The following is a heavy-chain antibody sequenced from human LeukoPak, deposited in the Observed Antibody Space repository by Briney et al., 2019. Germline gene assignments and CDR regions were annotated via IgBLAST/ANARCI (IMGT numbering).Heavy chain of an antibody. J-gene: IGHJ4*02. CDR3: ANLDYYDSSGYRYYFDY. V-gene: IGHV3-30*02. CDR1: GFTFSSYG. D-gene: IGHD3-22*01. Sequence: GGSLRLSCAVSGFTFSSYGMHWVRQAPGKGLEWVAFIRYDGSNKYYADSVKGRFTISRDNSKNTLYLQMNSLRAEDTAVYYCANLDYYDSSGYRYYFDYWGQGTLVTVSS. CDR2: IRYDGSNK.